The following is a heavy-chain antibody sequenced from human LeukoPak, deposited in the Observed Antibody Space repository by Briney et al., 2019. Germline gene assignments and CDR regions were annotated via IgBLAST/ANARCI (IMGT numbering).Heavy chain of an antibody. D-gene: IGHD3-10*01. CDR1: GDSVSSNSAA. CDR2: TYYRSKWYN. Sequence: SQTLSLTCAISGDSVSSNSAAWNWIRQSPSRGLEWLGRTYYRSKWYNDYAVSVKSRITINPDTSKNQFSLQLNSVTPEDTAVYYCARETLWFGELLLDYYYYGMDVWGQGTTVTVSS. CDR3: ARETLWFGELLLDYYYYGMDV. J-gene: IGHJ6*02. V-gene: IGHV6-1*01.